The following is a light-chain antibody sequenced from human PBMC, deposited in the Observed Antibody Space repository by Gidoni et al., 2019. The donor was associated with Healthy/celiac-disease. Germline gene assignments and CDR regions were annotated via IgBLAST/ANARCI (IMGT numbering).Light chain of an antibody. J-gene: IGLJ1*01. CDR1: NIGSKS. CDR3: QVWDSSSDLFYV. CDR2: YDS. V-gene: IGLV3-21*04. Sequence: SYVLTQPPSVSVASGKTARINCGGNNIGSKSVHWYQQKPGQAPVLVIYYDSDRPSGIPERFSGSNSGNTATLTISRVEAGDEADYYCQVWDSSSDLFYVFGTGTKVTVL.